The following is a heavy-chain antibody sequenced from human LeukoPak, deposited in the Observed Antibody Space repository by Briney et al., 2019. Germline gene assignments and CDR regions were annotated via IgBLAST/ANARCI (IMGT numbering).Heavy chain of an antibody. Sequence: SSKVACKASGGNISSYAISCVRQAPGQRLEWMVGVIPLFGTAKYAQKIQGRVTITTDESTSTAYMEISSLRSEGMALYYCASSTIHYTVTKHYYYYYYMDVWGKGTAVTVSS. J-gene: IGHJ6*03. CDR2: VIPLFGTA. D-gene: IGHD4-11*01. CDR1: GGNISSYA. V-gene: IGHV1-69*05. CDR3: ASSTIHYTVTKHYYYYYYMDV.